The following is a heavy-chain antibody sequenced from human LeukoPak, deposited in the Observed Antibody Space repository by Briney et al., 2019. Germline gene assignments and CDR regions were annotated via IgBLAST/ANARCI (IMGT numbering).Heavy chain of an antibody. V-gene: IGHV4-31*03. J-gene: IGHJ5*02. D-gene: IGHD1-7*01. CDR2: IDYSGST. CDR1: GGSISSGGYY. CDR3: ARHENYGLVFSWFDP. Sequence: PSETLSLTCTVSGGSISSGGYYWSWIRQHPGKGLEWIGYIDYSGSTYYNPSLKSRVTISVDTSKNQFSLKLSSVTAAATAVYYCARHENYGLVFSWFDPWGQGTLVTVSS.